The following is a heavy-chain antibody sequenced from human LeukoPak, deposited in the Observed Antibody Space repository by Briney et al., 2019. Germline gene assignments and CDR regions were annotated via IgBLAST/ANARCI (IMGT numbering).Heavy chain of an antibody. CDR3: ARVWQGQAFDI. J-gene: IGHJ3*02. D-gene: IGHD2-21*01. CDR1: GGSFSGYY. Sequence: LSLTCAVYGGSFSGYYWSWIRQAPGKGLEWVSYISSSGSTIYYADSVKGRFTISRDNAKNSLYLQMNSLRAEDTAVYYCARVWQGQAFDIWGQGTMVTVSS. V-gene: IGHV3-11*04. CDR2: ISSSGSTI.